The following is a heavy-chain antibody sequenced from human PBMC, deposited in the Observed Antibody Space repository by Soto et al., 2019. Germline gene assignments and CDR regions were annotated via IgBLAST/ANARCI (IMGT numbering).Heavy chain of an antibody. J-gene: IGHJ4*02. Sequence: EVQLVESGGGLVQPGGSLRLSCAASGFVLSSYSMSWVRQAPGKGLEWVSYIGTGTRTRHYADSVKGRFTITRDNGKNSLFLQVNSLGAEDTALYYCARSYIYGFGYWGQGTLVTVSS. CDR1: GFVLSSYS. CDR2: IGTGTRTR. CDR3: ARSYIYGFGY. D-gene: IGHD5-18*01. V-gene: IGHV3-48*01.